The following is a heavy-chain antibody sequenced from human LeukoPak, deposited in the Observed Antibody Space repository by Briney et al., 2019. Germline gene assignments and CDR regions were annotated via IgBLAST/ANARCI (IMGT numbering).Heavy chain of an antibody. CDR3: ARGGRGSAAVVAPRSFDI. D-gene: IGHD3-22*01. J-gene: IGHJ3*02. Sequence: PGGSLRLSCAASGFTVSSIHMVWVRQAPGKGLEWVSATYTGGNSYYANSVKGRFIISRDISKNTLYLQMNSLRAEDSALYYCARGGRGSAAVVAPRSFDIWGQGTMVTVSS. CDR2: TYTGGNS. V-gene: IGHV3-53*01. CDR1: GFTVSSIH.